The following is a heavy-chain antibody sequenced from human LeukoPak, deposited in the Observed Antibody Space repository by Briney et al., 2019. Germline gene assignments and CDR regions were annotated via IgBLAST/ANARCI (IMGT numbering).Heavy chain of an antibody. J-gene: IGHJ4*02. V-gene: IGHV4-39*01. CDR1: GGSISSSSYY. CDR3: ARQTYGSGSYYNLDC. CDR2: IYYSGST. D-gene: IGHD3-10*01. Sequence: SETLSLTCSVSGGSISSSSYYWGWIRQPPGKGLEWFGTIYYSGSTYYNPSLKSRVTISVGTSKNQFSLKLGSVTAADTAVYYCARQTYGSGSYYNLDCWGRGTLVTVSS.